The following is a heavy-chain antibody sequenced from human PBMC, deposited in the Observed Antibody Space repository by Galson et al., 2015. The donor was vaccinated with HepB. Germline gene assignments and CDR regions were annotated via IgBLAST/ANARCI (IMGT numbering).Heavy chain of an antibody. CDR2: INPSGGST. CDR3: ERDLSHYYDSSGDLWGDAFDI. CDR1: GYTFTSYY. D-gene: IGHD3-22*01. Sequence: SVKVSCKASGYTFTSYYMHWVRQAPGQGLEWMGIINPSGGSTSYAQKFQGRVTMTRDTSTSTVYMELSSLRSEDTAVYYCERDLSHYYDSSGDLWGDAFDIWGQGTMVTVSS. J-gene: IGHJ3*02. V-gene: IGHV1-46*01.